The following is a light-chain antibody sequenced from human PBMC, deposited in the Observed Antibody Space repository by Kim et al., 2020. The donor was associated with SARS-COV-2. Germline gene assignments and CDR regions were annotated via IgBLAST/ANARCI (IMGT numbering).Light chain of an antibody. Sequence: DIQMTQSPSSLSASVGDRVTITCRASQGISNYLAWYQQKPGIVPKLLINAASTLQPGVPSRFSGSGSVADFTLTISSLQPEDVATYYCHKYDDAPWTFGEGTKVDIK. CDR3: HKYDDAPWT. V-gene: IGKV1-27*01. CDR2: AAS. J-gene: IGKJ1*01. CDR1: QGISNY.